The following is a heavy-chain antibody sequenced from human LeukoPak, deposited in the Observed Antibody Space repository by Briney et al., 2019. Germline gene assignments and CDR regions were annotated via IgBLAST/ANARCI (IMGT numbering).Heavy chain of an antibody. CDR3: ARVHPMVRGDSFDY. J-gene: IGHJ4*02. Sequence: SETLSLTCTVSGGSISSYYWSWIRQPPGKGLEWIGYIYYSGSTNYNPSLKSRVTISVDTSKNQFSLKLSSVTAADTAVYYCARVHPMVRGDSFDYWGQGTLVTVSS. D-gene: IGHD3-10*01. V-gene: IGHV4-59*01. CDR2: IYYSGST. CDR1: GGSISSYY.